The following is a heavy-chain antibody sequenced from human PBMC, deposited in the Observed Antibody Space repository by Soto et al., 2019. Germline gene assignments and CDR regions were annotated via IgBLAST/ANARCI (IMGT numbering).Heavy chain of an antibody. D-gene: IGHD5-12*01. CDR1: GYTFTSYG. J-gene: IGHJ4*02. CDR2: ISAYNGNT. V-gene: IGHV1-18*01. CDR3: ARVRVRYSGYDYAY. Sequence: ASVKVSCKASGYTFTSYGISWVRQAPGQGLEWMGWISAYNGNTNYTQKLQGRVTMTTDTSTSTAYMELRSLRSDDTAVYYCARVRVRYSGYDYAYWGQGTLVTVSS.